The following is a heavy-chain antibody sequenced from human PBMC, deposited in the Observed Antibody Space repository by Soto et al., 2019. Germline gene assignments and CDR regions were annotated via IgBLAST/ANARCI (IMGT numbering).Heavy chain of an antibody. CDR1: GGTFSNYA. Sequence: QVQLVQSGAEVKKPGSSVKVSCKASGGTFSNYAITWVRQAPGQGLEWMGGIIPFFVTANYAQKFQGRVTITADDSTSTAYMELRSLTSEATAVYFCARETAGVTAAMRGGYYYGMDVWGQWTTVTVSS. V-gene: IGHV1-69*12. CDR3: ARETAGVTAAMRGGYYYGMDV. D-gene: IGHD2-2*01. CDR2: IIPFFVTA. J-gene: IGHJ6*02.